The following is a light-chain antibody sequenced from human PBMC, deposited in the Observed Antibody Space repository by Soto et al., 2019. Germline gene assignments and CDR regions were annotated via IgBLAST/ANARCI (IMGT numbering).Light chain of an antibody. J-gene: IGLJ1*01. CDR1: SSDVGGYNY. V-gene: IGLV2-14*01. Sequence: QSALTQPASVSGSPGQSITISCTGTSSDVGGYNYVSWYQQHPGKAPKLMIYDVSNRPSGVSNRFSGSKSGNTASLTISGLQAEDEADYYCSSYTSSILFGNGTKVTVL. CDR2: DVS. CDR3: SSYTSSIL.